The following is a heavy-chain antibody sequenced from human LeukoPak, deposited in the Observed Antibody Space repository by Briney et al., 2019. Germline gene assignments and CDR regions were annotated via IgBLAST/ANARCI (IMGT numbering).Heavy chain of an antibody. Sequence: PGGSLRLSCAASGFTFSDYAMSGVRQAPAGGLEWVSSLRGDGETFYADSVKGRFTLSRDDSRNTVYLQLNNLRVEDTAVYYCAKASCVSNADAVLWGLGTLVTVSS. D-gene: IGHD1-1*01. CDR3: AKASCVSNADAVL. CDR1: GFTFSDYA. J-gene: IGHJ4*02. CDR2: LRGDGET. V-gene: IGHV3-23*01.